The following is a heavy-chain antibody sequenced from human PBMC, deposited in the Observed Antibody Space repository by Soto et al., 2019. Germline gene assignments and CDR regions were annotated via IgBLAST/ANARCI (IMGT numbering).Heavy chain of an antibody. CDR2: IIPIFGTA. Sequence: ASVQVSCKASGGTFSSYAISWVRQAPGQGLEWMGGIIPIFGTANYAQKFQGRVTITADESTSTAYMELSSLRSEDTAVYYCASGLYSSSWPYYYYGMDVWGQGTTVT. CDR3: ASGLYSSSWPYYYYGMDV. CDR1: GGTFSSYA. V-gene: IGHV1-69*13. J-gene: IGHJ6*02. D-gene: IGHD6-13*01.